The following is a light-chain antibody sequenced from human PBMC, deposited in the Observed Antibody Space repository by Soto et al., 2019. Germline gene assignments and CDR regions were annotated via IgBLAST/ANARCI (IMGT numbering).Light chain of an antibody. Sequence: EIVMTQSPATLSVSPGERATLSCRASQSVSSKLAWYQQKPGQAPRLLIYGASIRATGIPARFSGSGSGTEFTLTISSLQSEDLGVYYCQEYNNWHPITFGGGTKVDIK. CDR2: GAS. J-gene: IGKJ4*01. CDR3: QEYNNWHPIT. CDR1: QSVSSK. V-gene: IGKV3-15*01.